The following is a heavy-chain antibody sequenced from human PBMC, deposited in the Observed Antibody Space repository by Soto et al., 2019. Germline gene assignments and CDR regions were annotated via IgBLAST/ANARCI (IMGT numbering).Heavy chain of an antibody. CDR1: GGTFSSYA. D-gene: IGHD6-13*01. CDR2: IIPIFGTA. J-gene: IGHJ4*02. CDR3: ASSRYSSSSASDY. Sequence: SVKVSCKASGGTFSSYAISWVRQAPGQGLEWMGGIIPIFGTANYAQKFQGRVTITADESTSTAYMELSSLRSEDTAVYYCASSRYSSSSASDYWGQGTLVTVSS. V-gene: IGHV1-69*13.